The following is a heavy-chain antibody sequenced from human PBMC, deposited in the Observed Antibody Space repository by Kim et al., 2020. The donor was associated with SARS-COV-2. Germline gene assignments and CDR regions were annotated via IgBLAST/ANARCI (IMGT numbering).Heavy chain of an antibody. CDR2: VTDSGGNT. D-gene: IGHD1-1*01. CDR3: AKYRDRTGTILAN. CDR1: GFTFSNYA. Sequence: GGSLRLSCAASGFTFSNYAMSWVRQAPGRGLEWVSTVTDSGGNTYYADSVKGRFTISRDNSRNTLFLQMNSLRAEDTAIYYCAKYRDRTGTILANWGQGTLVTVSS. V-gene: IGHV3-23*01. J-gene: IGHJ1*01.